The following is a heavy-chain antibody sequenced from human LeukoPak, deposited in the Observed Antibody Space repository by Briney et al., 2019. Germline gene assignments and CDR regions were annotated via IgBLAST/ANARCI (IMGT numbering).Heavy chain of an antibody. V-gene: IGHV4-34*01. CDR1: GGSFSGYY. CDR2: INHSGST. J-gene: IGHJ6*02. D-gene: IGHD3-9*01. CDR3: ARGPRNYDILTGYYIGFYYYGMDV. Sequence: SETLSLTCAVYGGSFSGYYWSWIRQPPGKGLGWIGEINHSGSTNYNPSLKSRVTISVDTSKNQFSLKLSSVTAADTAVYYCARGPRNYDILTGYYIGFYYYGMDVWGQGTTVTVSS.